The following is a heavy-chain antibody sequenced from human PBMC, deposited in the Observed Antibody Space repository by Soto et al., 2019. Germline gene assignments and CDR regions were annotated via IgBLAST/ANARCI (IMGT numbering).Heavy chain of an antibody. J-gene: IGHJ4*02. V-gene: IGHV3-74*01. D-gene: IGHD6-13*01. CDR1: GFTFTNYW. CDR2: INSDGSVT. CDR3: AREFSTSSPYYFDY. Sequence: PGGSLRLSCAVSGFTFTNYWMHWVRQAPGQGLVWVSRINSDGSVTNYADSVKGRFTTSRDNAKNTLYLQVNSLRAEDTAVYYCAREFSTSSPYYFDYWGPGTLVPVSS.